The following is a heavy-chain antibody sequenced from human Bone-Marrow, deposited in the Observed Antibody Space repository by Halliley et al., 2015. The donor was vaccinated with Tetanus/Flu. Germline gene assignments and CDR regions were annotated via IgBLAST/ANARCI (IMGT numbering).Heavy chain of an antibody. J-gene: IGHJ4*02. V-gene: IGHV3-23*01. D-gene: IGHD1-26*01. CDR1: GFTFSSYA. Sequence: SLRLSCAASGFTFSSYAMSWVRQAPGKGLEWVSAISGTGHTAGRTYYADSVKGRFTISRDNSKNTLYLQMNSLRAEDTAVYYCATLDLLGGDTDDWGPGTLVTVSS. CDR3: ATLDLLGGDTDD. CDR2: ISGTGHTAGRT.